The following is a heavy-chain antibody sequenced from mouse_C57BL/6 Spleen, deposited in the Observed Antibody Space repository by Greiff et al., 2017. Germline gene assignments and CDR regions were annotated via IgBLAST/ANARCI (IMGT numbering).Heavy chain of an antibody. CDR1: GYTFTSYW. CDR2: IDPSDSET. V-gene: IGHV1-52*01. CDR3: ARGDGYDDGGAMDY. Sequence: QVQLQQPGAELVRPGSSVKLSRKASGYTFTSYWMHWVKQRPIQGLEWIGNIDPSDSETHYNQKFKDKATLTVDKSSSTAYMQLSSLTSEDSAVYYCARGDGYDDGGAMDYWGQGTSVTVSS. J-gene: IGHJ4*01. D-gene: IGHD2-2*01.